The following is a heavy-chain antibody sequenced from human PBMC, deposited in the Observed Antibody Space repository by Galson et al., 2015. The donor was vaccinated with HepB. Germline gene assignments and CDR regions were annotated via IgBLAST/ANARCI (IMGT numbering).Heavy chain of an antibody. J-gene: IGHJ4*02. Sequence: SLRLSCAASGLTFNNHGIHWVRKAAGKGLEWVAVISYDGTSKYYADSVEGRFTISRDNSKNTLYLQMNSLRPEDTAIYYCAKGGYYDFWSAYDSWGQGALATVSS. CDR1: GLTFNNHG. D-gene: IGHD3-3*01. V-gene: IGHV3-30*18. CDR2: ISYDGTSK. CDR3: AKGGYYDFWSAYDS.